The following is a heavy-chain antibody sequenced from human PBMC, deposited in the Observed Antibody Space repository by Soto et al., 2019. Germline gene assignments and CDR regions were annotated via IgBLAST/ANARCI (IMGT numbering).Heavy chain of an antibody. CDR3: VKDMAPRVRSTWYQTSFDY. J-gene: IGHJ4*02. D-gene: IGHD2-2*01. Sequence: EVQLVESGGGLVQPGGSLRLSCTASRFTFDDYAMHWVRQAPGKGLEWVSGISWNSDSMGYADSVEGRFTISRDNAKNFLYLQMNSLRADDTAFYYCVKDMAPRVRSTWYQTSFDYWGQGTLVTVSS. V-gene: IGHV3-9*01. CDR1: RFTFDDYA. CDR2: ISWNSDSM.